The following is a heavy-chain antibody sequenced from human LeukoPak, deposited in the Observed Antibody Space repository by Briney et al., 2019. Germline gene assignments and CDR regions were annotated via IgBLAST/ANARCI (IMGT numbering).Heavy chain of an antibody. D-gene: IGHD3-22*01. Sequence: GGSLRLSCAASGFTFSSYAMSWVRQAPGKGLEWVSAISGSGGSTYYADSVKGRFTISRDNFKNTLYLQMNSLRAEDTAVYYCARVKSLDSSGYYPYYFDYWGQGTLVTVSS. V-gene: IGHV3-23*01. CDR3: ARVKSLDSSGYYPYYFDY. CDR1: GFTFSSYA. J-gene: IGHJ4*02. CDR2: ISGSGGST.